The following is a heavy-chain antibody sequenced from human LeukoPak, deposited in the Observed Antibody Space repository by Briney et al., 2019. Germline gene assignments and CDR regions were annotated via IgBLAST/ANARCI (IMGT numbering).Heavy chain of an antibody. D-gene: IGHD4-11*01. V-gene: IGHV1-2*02. CDR2: INPNSGGT. J-gene: IGHJ4*02. CDR3: ARWMATVTTPDY. CDR1: GYTFNGFY. Sequence: ASVTVSCKASGYTFNGFYLHWVRQAPGRGLEWMGWINPNSGGTNYAQKFQGRVTMTRDTSISTAYMELSRLRSDDTAVYYCARWMATVTTPDYWGQGTLVTVSS.